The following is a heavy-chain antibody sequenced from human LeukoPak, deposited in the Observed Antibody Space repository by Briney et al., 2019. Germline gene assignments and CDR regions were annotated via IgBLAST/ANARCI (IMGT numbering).Heavy chain of an antibody. V-gene: IGHV3-7*01. CDR3: ARDSSGYQ. CDR2: IKEDGSEK. D-gene: IGHD3-22*01. J-gene: IGHJ4*02. CDR1: GFTFSTYW. Sequence: GGSLRLSCAASGFTFSTYWMSWVRQAPGKGLEWAANIKEDGSEKYYGDSVKGRFTISRDNAKNSRYLEMNSLRVEDTAVYYCARDSSGYQWGQGTLVTVSS.